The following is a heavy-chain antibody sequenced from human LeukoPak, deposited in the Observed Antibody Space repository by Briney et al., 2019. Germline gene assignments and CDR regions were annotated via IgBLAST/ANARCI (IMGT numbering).Heavy chain of an antibody. V-gene: IGHV3-48*02. Sequence: GGSLRLSCAASGFAFTSYGMNWVRQAPGKGLEWVSYISSSSSTIYYADSVKGRFTISRDNAKTSLYLQMSSLRDEDTAVYYCARGGTLGYCSSVSCFFYWGQGTLVTVSS. CDR1: GFAFTSYG. J-gene: IGHJ4*02. CDR3: ARGGTLGYCSSVSCFFY. D-gene: IGHD2-15*01. CDR2: ISSSSSTI.